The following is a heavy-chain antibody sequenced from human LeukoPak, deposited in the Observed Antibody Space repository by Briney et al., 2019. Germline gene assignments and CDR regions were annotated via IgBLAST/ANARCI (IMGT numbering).Heavy chain of an antibody. Sequence: GRSLRLSCAASGFIFSSFGMQWVRQAPGKGLNWVAGIWYDGSNRKYADSVKGRFTISRDNPKNTLFLQMDSLKSEDTAVYYCGRIFCGGNCYSPPLPDYWGQGTLVTVSA. V-gene: IGHV3-33*01. CDR3: GRIFCGGNCYSPPLPDY. J-gene: IGHJ4*02. CDR2: IWYDGSNR. CDR1: GFIFSSFG. D-gene: IGHD2-21*02.